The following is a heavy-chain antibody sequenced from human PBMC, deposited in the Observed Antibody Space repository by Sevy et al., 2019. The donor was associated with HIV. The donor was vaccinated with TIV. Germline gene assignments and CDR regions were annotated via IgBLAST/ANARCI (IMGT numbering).Heavy chain of an antibody. V-gene: IGHV3-7*01. Sequence: GGYLRLSCAASGFTFSSYWMSWVRQAPGKGLEWMANIKQEGSEKYYVDSVKGRFTISRDNAKNSLYLQMNSLRAEDTAVYYCARDLVYYYHDSSGPGGFFDYWGQGTLVTVSS. CDR3: ARDLVYYYHDSSGPGGFFDY. D-gene: IGHD3-22*01. CDR1: GFTFSSYW. CDR2: IKQEGSEK. J-gene: IGHJ4*02.